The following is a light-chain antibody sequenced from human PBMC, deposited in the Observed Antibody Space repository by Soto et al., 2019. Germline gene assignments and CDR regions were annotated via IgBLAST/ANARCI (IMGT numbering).Light chain of an antibody. CDR3: QQYSSYPYT. V-gene: IGKV1-5*03. Sequence: DIQMTQSPSTLSASVGDRVTITCRSSQSISSWLAWYQQKPGKAPNLLISKASSLESGVPSRFSGSGSGTEFNLTISCLQPDEFATYHCQQYSSYPYTFGQGTKLAIK. CDR2: KAS. J-gene: IGKJ2*01. CDR1: QSISSW.